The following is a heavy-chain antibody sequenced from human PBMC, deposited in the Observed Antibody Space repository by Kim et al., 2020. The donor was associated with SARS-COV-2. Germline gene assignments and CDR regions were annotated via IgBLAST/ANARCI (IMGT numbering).Heavy chain of an antibody. J-gene: IGHJ4*02. D-gene: IGHD3-10*01. V-gene: IGHV4-34*01. CDR1: GASLSGYY. Sequence: SETLSLTCAVSGASLSGYYWSWIRQSPGKGLEWIGEINHSESTNYNPSLKSRANVSIDTSKTQFSLKLKSVTAADTAVYFCAGGRLATFRGGIYFFDYWGQGIQVTVSS. CDR2: INHSEST. CDR3: AGGRLATFRGGIYFFDY.